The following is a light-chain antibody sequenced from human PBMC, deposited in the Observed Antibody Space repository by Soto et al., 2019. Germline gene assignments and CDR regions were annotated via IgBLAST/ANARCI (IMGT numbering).Light chain of an antibody. CDR1: SSDVGSYNY. CDR3: SSYTSSSTPVV. J-gene: IGLJ2*01. V-gene: IGLV2-14*01. CDR2: EVS. Sequence: QSVLTQPASVSGSPGQSITISCTGSSSDVGSYNYVSWYQQHPGKAPKLMIYEVSNRPSGVSNRFSGSKSGNTASLTISGLQAEDEADYYCSSYTSSSTPVVFGGGTQLTVL.